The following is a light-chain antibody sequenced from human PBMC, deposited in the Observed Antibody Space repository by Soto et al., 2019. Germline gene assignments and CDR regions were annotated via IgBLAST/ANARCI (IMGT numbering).Light chain of an antibody. Sequence: EIVMTQSPATLSVSPGERATLSCRASQSVRSSLAWYQQKPGQAPRLLIYGASTRATGFPARFSGSGSGTDFTLTISRLEPEDFAVYYCQQYGSSPTFGQGTRLEI. CDR2: GAS. CDR3: QQYGSSPT. V-gene: IGKV3-20*01. CDR1: QSVRSS. J-gene: IGKJ5*01.